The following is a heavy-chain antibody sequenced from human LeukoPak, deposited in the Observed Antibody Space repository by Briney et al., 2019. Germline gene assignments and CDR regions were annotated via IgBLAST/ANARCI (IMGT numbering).Heavy chain of an antibody. CDR3: ARKGYYDSSGYYYLDY. J-gene: IGHJ4*02. CDR2: IYPGDSDT. D-gene: IGHD3-22*01. Sequence: GESLQISCPVSGYSFTSYCIGWVRQMPRQGLEWRGFIYPGDSDTRYSPSFQGQVTISADKSISTAYLQWSSLKASDTAMYYCARKGYYDSSGYYYLDYWGQGTLVTVSS. V-gene: IGHV5-51*01. CDR1: GYSFTSYC.